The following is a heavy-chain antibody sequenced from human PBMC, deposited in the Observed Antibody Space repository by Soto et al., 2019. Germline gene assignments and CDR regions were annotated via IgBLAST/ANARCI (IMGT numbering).Heavy chain of an antibody. D-gene: IGHD2-21*02. Sequence: EVQLLESGGGLVQPGGSLRLSCAASGFTFSSYAMSWVRQAPGKGLEWISFISGTSGNTYYADSVKGRVTLSRDDSKNTLYLQMNSLRAGDTAVYYCARVRVVITAIFDYWGQGTLVTVSS. CDR1: GFTFSSYA. CDR2: ISGTSGNT. CDR3: ARVRVVITAIFDY. J-gene: IGHJ4*02. V-gene: IGHV3-23*01.